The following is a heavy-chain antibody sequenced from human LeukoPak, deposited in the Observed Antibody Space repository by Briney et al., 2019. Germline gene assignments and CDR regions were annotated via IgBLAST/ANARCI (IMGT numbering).Heavy chain of an antibody. D-gene: IGHD3-22*01. Sequence: SENLSLTCTVSGGSISNYYWSWIRQPPGKGLECIGYIYYSGGTNYNPSLKSRVTISVDTSKNHFSLILSSVTAADTGLYYCARVLSSGHSDYWGQGTLVTVSS. CDR3: ARVLSSGHSDY. V-gene: IGHV4-59*01. CDR1: GGSISNYY. J-gene: IGHJ4*02. CDR2: IYYSGGT.